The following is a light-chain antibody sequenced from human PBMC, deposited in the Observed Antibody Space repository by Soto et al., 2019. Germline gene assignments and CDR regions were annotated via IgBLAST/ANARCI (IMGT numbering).Light chain of an antibody. CDR3: QQCVGAPIT. J-gene: IGKJ4*01. CDR1: QSVRSN. CDR2: GAS. Sequence: ELVMTQSPAPMSVSPGDRATLSCRASQSVRSNLAWYQQKPGQAPRLLIYGASTRATGIPDRFSGSGSGTDFTLTISRLEPEDCALYYWQQCVGAPITFGGGTKV. V-gene: IGKV3-20*01.